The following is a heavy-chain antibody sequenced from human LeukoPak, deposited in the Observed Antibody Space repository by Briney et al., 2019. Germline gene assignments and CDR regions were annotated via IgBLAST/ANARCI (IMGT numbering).Heavy chain of an antibody. CDR2: IGSSSSAT. Sequence: GGSLRLSCAASGFGFSTYGMNWVRQAPGKGLEWISYIGSSSSATYYADSVKGRFTISRDNVNNSLYLHMDSLRVHDTAVDDCAKSATRFSNGWYGQVDFDSWGQGSLVIVSS. CDR3: AKSATRFSNGWYGQVDFDS. CDR1: GFGFSTYG. V-gene: IGHV3-48*01. D-gene: IGHD6-19*01. J-gene: IGHJ4*02.